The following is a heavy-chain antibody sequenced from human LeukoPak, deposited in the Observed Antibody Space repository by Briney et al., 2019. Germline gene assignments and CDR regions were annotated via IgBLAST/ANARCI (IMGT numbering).Heavy chain of an antibody. CDR2: IYYSGST. V-gene: IGHV4-39*01. CDR3: AGLVGATRFYWYFHL. J-gene: IGHJ2*01. Sequence: SETLSLTCTVSGDSLSISSYYWGWIRQPPGKGLEWVWSIYYSGSTYYTPSLKRRVIISGDTSKNQFSLKLSSVTAADTAVYYCAGLVGATRFYWYFHLWGRGTLVTVSS. D-gene: IGHD1-26*01. CDR1: GDSLSISSYY.